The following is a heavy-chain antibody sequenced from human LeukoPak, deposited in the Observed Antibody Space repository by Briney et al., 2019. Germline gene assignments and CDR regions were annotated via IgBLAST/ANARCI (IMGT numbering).Heavy chain of an antibody. CDR2: IYYSGST. CDR3: ARMAFVWSGYYAVGGWFDP. D-gene: IGHD3-3*01. CDR1: GGSISSSSYY. Sequence: SETLSLTCTVSGGSISSSSYYWGWIRQPPGKGLEWIGSIYYSGSTYYNPSLKSRVTISVDTSKNQSSLKLSSVTAADTAVYYCARMAFVWSGYYAVGGWFDPWGQGTLVTVSS. J-gene: IGHJ5*02. V-gene: IGHV4-39*01.